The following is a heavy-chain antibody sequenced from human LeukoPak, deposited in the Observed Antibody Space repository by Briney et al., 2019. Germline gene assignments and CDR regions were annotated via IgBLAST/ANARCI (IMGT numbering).Heavy chain of an antibody. CDR1: GVSINTYF. D-gene: IGHD3-10*01. J-gene: IGHJ4*02. CDR3: ARQIAWGVGRFDY. V-gene: IGHV4-59*08. CDR2: MYYSGST. Sequence: TSETLSLTCAVSGVSINTYFWSWIRQPPGKGLEWIGYMYYSGSTNYNPSLKSRATISMDTSKNQFSLKLNSVTAADTAVYYCARQIAWGVGRFDYWGQGTLATVSA.